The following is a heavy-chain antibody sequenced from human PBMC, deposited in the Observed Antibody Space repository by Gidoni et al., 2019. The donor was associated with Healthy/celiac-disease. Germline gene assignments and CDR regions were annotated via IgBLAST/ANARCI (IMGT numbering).Heavy chain of an antibody. Sequence: QVQLQESGPGLVKPSETLSLTCTVSGGPISSYYWSWIRQPPGKGLEWIGYIYYSGSTNYNPSLKSRVTISVDTSKNQFSLKLSSVTAADTAVYYCARTSPSIAARPGYYYYYYGMDVWGQGTTVTVSS. J-gene: IGHJ6*02. CDR1: GGPISSYY. V-gene: IGHV4-59*01. CDR3: ARTSPSIAARPGYYYYYYGMDV. D-gene: IGHD6-6*01. CDR2: IYYSGST.